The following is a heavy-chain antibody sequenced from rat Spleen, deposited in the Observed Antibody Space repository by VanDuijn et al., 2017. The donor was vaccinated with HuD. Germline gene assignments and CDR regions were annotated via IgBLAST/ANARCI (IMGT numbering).Heavy chain of an antibody. J-gene: IGHJ1*01. CDR3: ARAGYLRDWYFDF. Sequence: EVQLVESGGGLVQPGRSLKLSCVASGFTFNNYWMTWIRQAPGKGLEWVASITNAGGSTYYPDSVRGRFTISRDNAKSILYLQMDNLRSEDTATYYCARAGYLRDWYFDFWGPGTMVTVSS. CDR1: GFTFNNYW. D-gene: IGHD2-2*01. CDR2: ITNAGGST. V-gene: IGHV5-31*01.